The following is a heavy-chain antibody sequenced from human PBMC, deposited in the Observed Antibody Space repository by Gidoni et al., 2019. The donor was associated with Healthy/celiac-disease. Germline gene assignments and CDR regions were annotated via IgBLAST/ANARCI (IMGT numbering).Heavy chain of an antibody. CDR1: GYTFTSYY. J-gene: IGHJ5*02. V-gene: IGHV1-46*01. CDR2: INPSGGST. D-gene: IGHD4-17*01. Sequence: QVQLVQSGAEVKKPGASVKVSCKASGYTFTSYYMHWVRQAPGQGLEWMGIINPSGGSTSYAQKFQGRVTMTRDTSTSTVYMELSSLRSEDTAVYYCARDPHDYGDYPNWFDPWGQGTLVTVSS. CDR3: ARDPHDYGDYPNWFDP.